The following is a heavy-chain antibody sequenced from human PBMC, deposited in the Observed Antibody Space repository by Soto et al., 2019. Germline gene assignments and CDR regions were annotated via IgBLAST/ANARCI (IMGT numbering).Heavy chain of an antibody. Sequence: QVQLVESGGGVVQRGGSLRLSCAASGFTFSSYGMHWVRQAPGKGLEWVAVIWYDGSNKYYADSVKGRYTISRDDSKNTVYLQMNSLGAEDTAVYYCTRDPLIAVAAYDAFDIWGQGTSVIVSS. CDR1: GFTFSSYG. D-gene: IGHD6-19*01. CDR2: IWYDGSNK. J-gene: IGHJ3*02. V-gene: IGHV3-33*01. CDR3: TRDPLIAVAAYDAFDI.